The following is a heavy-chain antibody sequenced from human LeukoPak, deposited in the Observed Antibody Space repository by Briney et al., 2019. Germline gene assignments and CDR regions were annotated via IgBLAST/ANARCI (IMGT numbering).Heavy chain of an antibody. CDR1: GGSFSGYY. V-gene: IGHV4-34*01. J-gene: IGHJ4*02. Sequence: SETLSLTCAVYGGSFSGYYWSWIRQPPGKGLEWIGEINHSGSTNYNPSLKSRVTISVDTSKNQFCLKLSSVTAADTAAYYCASQLKGYSYGWRIDYWGQGTLVTVSS. CDR2: INHSGST. D-gene: IGHD5-18*01. CDR3: ASQLKGYSYGWRIDY.